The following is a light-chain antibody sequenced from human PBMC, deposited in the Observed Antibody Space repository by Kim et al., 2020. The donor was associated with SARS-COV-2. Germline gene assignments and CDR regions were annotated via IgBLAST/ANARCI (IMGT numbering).Light chain of an antibody. CDR3: HRYNDWPYA. J-gene: IGKJ2*01. CDR2: DTS. CDR1: HNIGRH. Sequence: EAVMTQSPATLSVSPGERAILSCRASHNIGRHLSWYQQKPGQPPRLLIYDTSTRATGIPARFSGSGSGTEFTLTISSLQSEDFADYYCHRYNDWPYAFGQGTKVDIK. V-gene: IGKV3-15*01.